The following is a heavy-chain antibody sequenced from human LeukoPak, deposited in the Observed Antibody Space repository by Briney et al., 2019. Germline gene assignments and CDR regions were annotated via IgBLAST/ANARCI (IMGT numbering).Heavy chain of an antibody. V-gene: IGHV1-18*01. D-gene: IGHD1-26*01. CDR1: GYTFTDYG. CDR2: ISAHNGNT. J-gene: IGHJ6*03. CDR3: ARELVSYYKYYYYMDV. Sequence: ASVNVSCQASGYTFTDYGIIWVRQAPGQGLEWMGWISAHNGNTNYAPKLQGRITMTADTSTSTAYMELRSLRSDDTAVYYCARELVSYYKYYYYMDVWGKGTTVTVSS.